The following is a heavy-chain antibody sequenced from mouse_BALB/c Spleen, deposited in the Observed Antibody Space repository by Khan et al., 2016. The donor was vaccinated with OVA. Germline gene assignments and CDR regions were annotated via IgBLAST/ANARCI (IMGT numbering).Heavy chain of an antibody. J-gene: IGHJ4*01. Sequence: VQLQESGAELAKPGASVKMSCKASGYTFTSYWMHWVKQRPGQGLEWIGYINPSTGYTEYNQKFKDKATLTADKSSITAYMQLSSLTSEDSAVYYCASTTVASMDYWGQGTSVTVAS. CDR2: INPSTGYT. D-gene: IGHD1-1*01. CDR1: GYTFTSYW. V-gene: IGHV1-7*01. CDR3: ASTTVASMDY.